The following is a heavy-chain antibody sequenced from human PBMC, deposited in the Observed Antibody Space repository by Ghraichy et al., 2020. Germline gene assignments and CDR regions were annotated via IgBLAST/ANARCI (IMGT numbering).Heavy chain of an antibody. Sequence: GGSLRLSCAASGFTFSSYAMSWVRQAPGKGLEWVSAISGSGGSTYYADSVKGRFTISRDNSKNTLYLQMNSLRAEDTAVYYCATYNWNLYYFDYWGQGTLVTVSS. D-gene: IGHD1-20*01. CDR3: ATYNWNLYYFDY. J-gene: IGHJ4*02. V-gene: IGHV3-23*01. CDR2: ISGSGGST. CDR1: GFTFSSYA.